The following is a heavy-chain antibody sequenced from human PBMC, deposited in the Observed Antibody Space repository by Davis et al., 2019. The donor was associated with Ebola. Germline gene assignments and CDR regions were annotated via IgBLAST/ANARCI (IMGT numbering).Heavy chain of an antibody. V-gene: IGHV3-53*01. J-gene: IGHJ6*02. CDR2: IYSGGST. D-gene: IGHD4/OR15-4a*01. CDR3: AKNKMTSSGSYGADV. CDR1: GFTVSSNY. Sequence: GGSLRLSCAASGFTVSSNYMSWVRQAPGKGLEWVSVIYSGGSTYYADSVKGRFTISRDNSKNTLYLQMNSLRAEDTAVYYCAKNKMTSSGSYGADVWGQGTTVTVSS.